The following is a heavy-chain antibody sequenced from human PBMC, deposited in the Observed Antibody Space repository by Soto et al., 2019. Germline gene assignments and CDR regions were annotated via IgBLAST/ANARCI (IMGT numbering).Heavy chain of an antibody. D-gene: IGHD3-9*01. Sequence: SVKVSCKASGGTFSSYTISWVRQAPGQGLEWMGRIIPILGIANYVQKLQGRVTVTTDTSTSTAYMELRSLRSDDTAVYYCARDIGRYFDYFDYWGQGTLVTVSS. J-gene: IGHJ4*02. CDR1: GGTFSSYT. V-gene: IGHV1-69*04. CDR2: IIPILGIA. CDR3: ARDIGRYFDYFDY.